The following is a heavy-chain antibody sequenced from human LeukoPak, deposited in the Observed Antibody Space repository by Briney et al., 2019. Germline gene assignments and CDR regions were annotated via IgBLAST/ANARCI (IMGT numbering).Heavy chain of an antibody. CDR2: ISPDGSST. CDR1: GFTFSNYW. D-gene: IGHD6-6*01. J-gene: IGHJ4*02. Sequence: GGSLRLSCAASGFTFSNYWMHWVRQGPGKGLVWVSRISPDGSSTTYADSVKGRFIISRDNAQNTVYLQMSSLRLEDTAVYYCAREYSSSSGRAFGYWGQGTLVTASS. V-gene: IGHV3-74*01. CDR3: AREYSSSSGRAFGY.